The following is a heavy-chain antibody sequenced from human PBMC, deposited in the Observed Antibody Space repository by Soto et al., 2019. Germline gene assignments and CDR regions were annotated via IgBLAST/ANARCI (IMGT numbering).Heavy chain of an antibody. Sequence: PGGSLRLSCSASGFTFSSYAMHWVRQAPGKGLECVSAISSNGGSTYYADSVKGRFTISRDNSKNTLYLQMTNMDPVDTATYYCARRYYDTLTGLPYYFDYWGQGTLVTVSS. D-gene: IGHD3-9*01. J-gene: IGHJ4*02. V-gene: IGHV3-64D*06. CDR1: GFTFSSYA. CDR3: ARRYYDTLTGLPYYFDY. CDR2: ISSNGGST.